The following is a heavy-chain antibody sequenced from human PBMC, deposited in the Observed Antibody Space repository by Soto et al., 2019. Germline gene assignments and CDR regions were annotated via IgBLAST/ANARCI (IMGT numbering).Heavy chain of an antibody. V-gene: IGHV4-39*01. CDR2: IYYSGST. CDR3: AREMATIPN. CDR1: GCSISSSSYY. J-gene: IGHJ4*02. D-gene: IGHD5-12*01. Sequence: PSETLSLTCTVSGCSISSSSYYWGWIRQPPGKGLEWIGSIYYSGSTYYNPSLKSRVTTSVDTSKNQFSLKLSSVTAADTAVYYCAREMATIPNWGQGTLVTVSS.